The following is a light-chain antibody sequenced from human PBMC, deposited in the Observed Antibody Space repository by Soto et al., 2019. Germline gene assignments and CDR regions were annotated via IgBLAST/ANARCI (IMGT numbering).Light chain of an antibody. CDR3: QQYGSYPLT. Sequence: EVVLTQSPGALSLSPGERATLSCRASHSVDSSYFAWYQQRPGQAPRLLIYETSSRATGIPDRFSGSGSGNDFTLTVSRLEPEDFAVYFCQQYGSYPLTFGGGTKVEIK. J-gene: IGKJ4*01. CDR2: ETS. V-gene: IGKV3-20*01. CDR1: HSVDSSY.